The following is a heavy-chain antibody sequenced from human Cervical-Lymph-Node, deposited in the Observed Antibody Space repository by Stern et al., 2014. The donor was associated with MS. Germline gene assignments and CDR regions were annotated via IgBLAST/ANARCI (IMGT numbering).Heavy chain of an antibody. D-gene: IGHD2-15*01. Sequence: VQLVESGGGVVQPGRSLRLSCTASGFTFSNFGMHGRRQAPGKGLEWVAVVSNEGSKQFYADSVKGRFTISRDNANNTLYLQMNSLRPEDTAVYYCGRDTCRGGGCYFRYWGQGILITVSS. V-gene: IGHV3-30*03. CDR3: GRDTCRGGGCYFRY. CDR2: VSNEGSKQ. CDR1: GFTFSNFG. J-gene: IGHJ4*02.